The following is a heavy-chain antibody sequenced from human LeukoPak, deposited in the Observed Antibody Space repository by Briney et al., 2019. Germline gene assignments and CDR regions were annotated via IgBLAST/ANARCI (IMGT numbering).Heavy chain of an antibody. V-gene: IGHV1-46*01. CDR3: ARALAAAAGRRAGMMGD. CDR1: GYTFTRYY. J-gene: IGHJ4*02. D-gene: IGHD6-13*01. Sequence: ASVKVSCKASGYTFTRYYIHWVRQAPGQGLEWMGIINPSGGSTSNTKKFQDRVTMTRDMSTSTVYMELSSLRSEDTAVYYCARALAAAAGRRAGMMGDWGQGNLVTVSS. CDR2: INPSGGST.